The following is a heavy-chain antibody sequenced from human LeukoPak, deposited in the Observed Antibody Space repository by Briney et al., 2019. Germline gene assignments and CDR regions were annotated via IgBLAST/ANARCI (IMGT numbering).Heavy chain of an antibody. D-gene: IGHD3-22*01. J-gene: IGHJ2*01. CDR1: GFTFSDYY. CDR3: ARVDTMIVVADRSWYFDL. CDR2: ISSSGSTI. V-gene: IGHV3-11*01. Sequence: GGSLRLSSAASGFTFSDYYMSWIRQAPGKGLEWVSYISSSGSTIYYADSVKGRFTISRDNAKNSLYLQMNSLRAEDTAVYYCARVDTMIVVADRSWYFDLWGRGTLVTVSS.